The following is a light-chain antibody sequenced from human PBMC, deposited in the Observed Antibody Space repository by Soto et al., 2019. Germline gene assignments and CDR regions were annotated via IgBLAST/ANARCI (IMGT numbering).Light chain of an antibody. CDR1: QSLTSRY. V-gene: IGKV3-20*01. CDR3: QQYHSSPQT. CDR2: GTS. Sequence: EIVLTQSPCTLSLSPGERATLSCRASQSLTSRYLSWYRQKPGQAPRLLIYGTSRRATGIPDRFSGSGSGTDFTLTISRLEPEDFAVYYCQQYHSSPQTLGQGTKVDIK. J-gene: IGKJ1*01.